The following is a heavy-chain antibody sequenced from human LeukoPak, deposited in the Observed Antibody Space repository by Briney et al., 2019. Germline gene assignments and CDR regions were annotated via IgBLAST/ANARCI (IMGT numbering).Heavy chain of an antibody. V-gene: IGHV3-15*01. CDR1: GFTFSNAW. Sequence: GGSLRLSCAASGFTFSNAWMSWVRQAPGKGLEWVGRIKSKTDGGTTDYAAPVKGRFTISRDDSKNTLYLQMNSLKTEDTAVYYCTFSLWFGDPNWFDPWGQGTLVTVSS. D-gene: IGHD3-10*01. CDR2: IKSKTDGGTT. J-gene: IGHJ5*02. CDR3: TFSLWFGDPNWFDP.